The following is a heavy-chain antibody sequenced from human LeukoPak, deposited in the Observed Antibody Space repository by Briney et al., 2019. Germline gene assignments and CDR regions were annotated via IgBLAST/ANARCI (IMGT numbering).Heavy chain of an antibody. CDR3: AARVYGDYY. D-gene: IGHD4-17*01. Sequence: GGSLRLSCAASGFTVSSYAMSWVRQAPGKGLEWVSAISGSGGSTYYADSVKGRFTISRDNFKNTLYLQMNSLRAEDTAVYYCAARVYGDYYWGQGTLVTVSS. V-gene: IGHV3-23*01. J-gene: IGHJ4*02. CDR2: ISGSGGST. CDR1: GFTVSSYA.